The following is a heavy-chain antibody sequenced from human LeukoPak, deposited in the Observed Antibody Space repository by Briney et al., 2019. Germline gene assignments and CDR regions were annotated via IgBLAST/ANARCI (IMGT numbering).Heavy chain of an antibody. Sequence: GGSLRLSCAASGFTVSSNYMNWVRQAPGKGLEWVSSISSSSSYIYYADSVKGRFTISRDNAKNTLFLQMNSLRAEDTAIYYCAKRFSSGWRYAFDIWGQGTMVTVSS. CDR1: GFTVSSNY. V-gene: IGHV3-21*04. CDR3: AKRFSSGWRYAFDI. D-gene: IGHD6-19*01. J-gene: IGHJ3*02. CDR2: ISSSSSYI.